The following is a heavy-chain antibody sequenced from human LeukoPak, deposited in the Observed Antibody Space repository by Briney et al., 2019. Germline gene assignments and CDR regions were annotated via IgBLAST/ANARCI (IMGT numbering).Heavy chain of an antibody. J-gene: IGHJ6*03. CDR1: GYSMSRGYY. CDR2: IYHSGDT. Sequence: TETLSLTCTVSGYSMSRGYYWGWVRQSPGKGLEWIGNIYHSGDTQYNPSLKSRVTISVDTSKTQFSLKVNSVTAADTARYYCAREMYYYGSASQEYYYYMDVWGKGATVTVSS. CDR3: AREMYYYGSASQEYYYYMDV. V-gene: IGHV4-38-2*02. D-gene: IGHD3-10*01.